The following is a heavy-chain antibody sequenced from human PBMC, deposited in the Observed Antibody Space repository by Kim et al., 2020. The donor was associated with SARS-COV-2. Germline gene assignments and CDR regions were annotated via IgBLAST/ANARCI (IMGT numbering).Heavy chain of an antibody. CDR2: IYPGDSDT. V-gene: IGHV5-51*01. J-gene: IGHJ3*02. CDR3: ARGEAPTIFGVAAPDAFDI. D-gene: IGHD3-3*01. Sequence: GESLKISCKGSGYSFTSYWIGWVRQMPGKGLEWMGIIYPGDSDTRYSPSFQGQVTISADKSISTAYLQWSSLKASDTAMYYCARGEAPTIFGVAAPDAFDIWGQGTMVTVSS. CDR1: GYSFTSYW.